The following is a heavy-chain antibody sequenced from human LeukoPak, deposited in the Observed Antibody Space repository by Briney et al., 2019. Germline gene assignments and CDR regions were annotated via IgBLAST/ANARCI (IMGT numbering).Heavy chain of an antibody. J-gene: IGHJ3*02. CDR2: INPNSGGT. D-gene: IGHD4-17*01. Sequence: GASVKVSCKASGYTFTGYYMHWVRQAPGQGLEWMGWINPNSGGTNYAQKFQGRVTMTRDTSISTAYMELSGLRSDDTAVYYCARAPNDYGDYVGAFDIWRQGTMVTVSS. CDR3: ARAPNDYGDYVGAFDI. CDR1: GYTFTGYY. V-gene: IGHV1-2*02.